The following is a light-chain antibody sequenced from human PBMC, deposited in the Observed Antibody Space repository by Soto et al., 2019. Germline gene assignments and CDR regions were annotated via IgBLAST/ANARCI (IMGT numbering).Light chain of an antibody. CDR1: QTISSW. CDR2: KAS. V-gene: IGKV1-5*03. CDR3: QHYNSYSEA. Sequence: DIQMTQSPSTLSGSVGDRVTITCRASQTISSWLAWYQQKPGKAPKLLVYKASTLKSGVPSRFSGSGSRTECYITNSSLQPDDCATYSCQHYNSYSEAFGQGTKVDIK. J-gene: IGKJ1*01.